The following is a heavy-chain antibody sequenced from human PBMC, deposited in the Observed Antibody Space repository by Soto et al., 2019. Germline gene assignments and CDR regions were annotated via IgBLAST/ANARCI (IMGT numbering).Heavy chain of an antibody. Sequence: EVQLVESGGGLVKPGGSLRLSCAASGFTFRSFTMNWVRQAPGKGLEWVSTISSNSAYIYYTDALRGRFTISRDNPKNSLHLQRNSLRAEDTAVYYCTRDASRDSSARGWFDPWGPGTLVTVSS. J-gene: IGHJ5*02. CDR3: TRDASRDSSARGWFDP. CDR1: GFTFRSFT. CDR2: ISSNSAYI. V-gene: IGHV3-21*02. D-gene: IGHD6-13*01.